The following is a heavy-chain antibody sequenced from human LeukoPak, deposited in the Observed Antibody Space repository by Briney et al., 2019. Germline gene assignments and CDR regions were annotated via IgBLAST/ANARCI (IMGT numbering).Heavy chain of an antibody. J-gene: IGHJ3*02. CDR2: IYYSGST. CDR1: GGSISSYY. V-gene: IGHV4-59*01. D-gene: IGHD3-3*01. CDR3: ARQTVLRFLEWTGDAFDI. Sequence: SSETLSLTCTVSGGSISSYYWSWIRQPPGKGREWIGYIYYSGSTNYNPSLKSRVTISVDTSKNQFSLKLSSVTAADTAVYYCARQTVLRFLEWTGDAFDIWGQGTMVTVSS.